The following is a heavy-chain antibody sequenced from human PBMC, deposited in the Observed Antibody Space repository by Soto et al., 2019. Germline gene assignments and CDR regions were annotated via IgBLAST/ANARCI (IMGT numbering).Heavy chain of an antibody. CDR3: ARDSLWFGELGIRFDP. CDR2: ISAYNGNT. V-gene: IGHV1-18*01. Sequence: ASVKVSCKASGYTFTSYGISWVRQAPGQGLEWMGWISAYNGNTNYAQKLQGRVTMTTDTSPSTAYMELRSLRSDATAVYYCARDSLWFGELGIRFDPWGQGTLVTVSS. D-gene: IGHD3-10*01. CDR1: GYTFTSYG. J-gene: IGHJ5*02.